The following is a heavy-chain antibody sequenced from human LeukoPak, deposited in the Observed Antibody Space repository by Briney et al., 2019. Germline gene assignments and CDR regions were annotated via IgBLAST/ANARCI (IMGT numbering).Heavy chain of an antibody. Sequence: ASVKVSCKASGYTFTGYYMHWVRQAPGQGLEWMGWINPNSGGTNYAQNLQGRVTMTRDTSITTAYMELSRLRSDDTAVYYCARRYFLSGNYYTDYWGQGTLVTVSS. V-gene: IGHV1-2*02. CDR3: ARRYFLSGNYYTDY. D-gene: IGHD3-10*01. CDR2: INPNSGGT. CDR1: GYTFTGYY. J-gene: IGHJ4*02.